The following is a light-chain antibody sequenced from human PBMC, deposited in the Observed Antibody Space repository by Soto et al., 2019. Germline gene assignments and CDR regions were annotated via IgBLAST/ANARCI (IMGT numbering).Light chain of an antibody. CDR3: MQGTHWPYT. CDR2: QVS. Sequence: DVVMTQSPLSLPVTLGQPASISCRSSQGLLHSNGDTFLSWFQQRPGQSPRRLIYQVSNRDSGVPDRLSGRGSGTDVTLTISRVEAEDVGIYYCMQGTHWPYTFGQGTKLEI. CDR1: QGLLHSNGDTF. J-gene: IGKJ2*01. V-gene: IGKV2-30*02.